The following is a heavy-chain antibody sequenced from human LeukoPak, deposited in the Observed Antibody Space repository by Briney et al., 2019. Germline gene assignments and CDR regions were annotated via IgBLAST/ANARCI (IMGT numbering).Heavy chain of an antibody. CDR1: GGSISSSSYY. CDR3: ARHKPLEQWLAVGLHNWFDP. CDR2: IYYSGST. V-gene: IGHV4-39*01. Sequence: SETLSLTCTVSGGSISSSSYYWGWIRQPPGKGLEWIGSIYYSGSTYYNPSLKSRVTISVDTSKNQFSLKLSSVTAADTAVYYCARHKPLEQWLAVGLHNWFDPCGQGTLVTVSS. J-gene: IGHJ5*02. D-gene: IGHD6-19*01.